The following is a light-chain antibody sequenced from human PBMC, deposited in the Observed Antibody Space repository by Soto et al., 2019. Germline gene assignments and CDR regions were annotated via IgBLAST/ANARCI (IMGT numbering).Light chain of an antibody. CDR1: RDISNS. Sequence: QMTQSPSSLSASVGEKIIITCRASRDISNSLNWYQQKPGKAPKLLIYDASNLETGVPSRFSGSGSGTDFTFTISSLQPEDIATYYCQHCHSLPLTFGQGTRLEIK. V-gene: IGKV1-33*01. CDR3: QHCHSLPLT. CDR2: DAS. J-gene: IGKJ5*01.